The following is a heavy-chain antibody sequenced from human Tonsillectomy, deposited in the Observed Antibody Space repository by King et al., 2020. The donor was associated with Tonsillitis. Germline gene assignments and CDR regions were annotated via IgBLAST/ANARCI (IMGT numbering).Heavy chain of an antibody. CDR3: ARHSSIAARLLDY. V-gene: IGHV5-51*01. CDR2: IHTGDSDA. D-gene: IGHD6-6*01. CDR1: GYRFTNHW. Sequence: QLLQSGAEVKKTGESLKISCKGSGYRFTNHWIGWVRQRPGKGLEWMGIIHTGDSDARYSPSFQGQVTIAADKSISTACLQWSSLKASDTAMYYCARHSSIAARLLDYWGQGTLVTVSS. J-gene: IGHJ4*02.